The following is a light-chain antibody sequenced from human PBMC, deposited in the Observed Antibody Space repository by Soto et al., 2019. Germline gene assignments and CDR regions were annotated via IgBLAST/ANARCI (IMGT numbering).Light chain of an antibody. Sequence: DIQMTQPPSTLSASVGARVTITCRASQSISSWLAWYQQKPGKAPKLLIYKASSLESGVPSRFSGSGSGTEFTLTISSLQPDDFATYYCQQYNSYPLTFGGGTKVDIK. CDR1: QSISSW. CDR2: KAS. J-gene: IGKJ4*01. V-gene: IGKV1-5*03. CDR3: QQYNSYPLT.